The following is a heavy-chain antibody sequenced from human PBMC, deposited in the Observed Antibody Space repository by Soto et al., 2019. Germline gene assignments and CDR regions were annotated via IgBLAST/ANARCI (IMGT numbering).Heavy chain of an antibody. V-gene: IGHV3-23*01. D-gene: IGHD3-22*01. CDR1: GLTVSSNY. CDR3: AKDRYYYDSSGLFDY. J-gene: IGHJ4*02. CDR2: ISGSGGST. Sequence: PGGSLRLSCAASGLTVSSNYMSWVRQAPGKGLEWVSAISGSGGSTYYADSVKGRFTISRDNSKNTLYLQMNSLRAEDTAVYYCAKDRYYYDSSGLFDYWGQGTLVTVSS.